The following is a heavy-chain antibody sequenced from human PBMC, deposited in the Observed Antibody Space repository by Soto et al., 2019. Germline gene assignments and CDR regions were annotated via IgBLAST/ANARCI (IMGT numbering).Heavy chain of an antibody. CDR1: GFIFSSYA. CDR3: GRCTSTSCHLGSDY. V-gene: IGHV3-30*04. CDR2: ISYEGSSQ. D-gene: IGHD2-2*01. J-gene: IGHJ4*02. Sequence: QLVASGGGVVQPERSLRLSCAASGFIFSSYAMNWVRQAPGKGLEWVALISYEGSSQYYADSVKGRFTISRDSSKNTLYLHMNSLGAADTAVYYCGRCTSTSCHLGSDYWGQGTLVTVSS.